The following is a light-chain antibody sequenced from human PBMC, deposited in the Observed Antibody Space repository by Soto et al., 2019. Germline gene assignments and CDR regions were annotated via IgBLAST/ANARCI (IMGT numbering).Light chain of an antibody. J-gene: IGKJ1*01. Sequence: QLTQSPSSLSASVGNRITITCRPSQSISTYLNWYQQKPGEAPTLLVYDSSTLQSGVPSRFSGSGFGAEFTLTVSSLQPEDFATYYCQQSYTNPPWTFGQGTKVDNK. CDR3: QQSYTNPPWT. CDR1: QSISTY. V-gene: IGKV1-39*01. CDR2: DSS.